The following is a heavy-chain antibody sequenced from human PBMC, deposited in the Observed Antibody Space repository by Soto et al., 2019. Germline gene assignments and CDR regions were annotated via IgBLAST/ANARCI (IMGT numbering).Heavy chain of an antibody. CDR1: GGSISSYY. Sequence: PSETLSLTCTVSGGSISSYYWSWIRQPPGKGLEWIGYIYYSGSTNYNPSLKSRVTISVDTSKNQFSLKLSSVTAADTAVYYCASQAKYYGMDVWGQRTTVTVSS. CDR2: IYYSGST. CDR3: ASQAKYYGMDV. J-gene: IGHJ6*02. V-gene: IGHV4-59*01.